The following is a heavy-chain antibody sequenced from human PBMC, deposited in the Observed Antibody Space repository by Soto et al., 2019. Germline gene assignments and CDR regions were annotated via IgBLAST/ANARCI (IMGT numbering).Heavy chain of an antibody. D-gene: IGHD3-3*01. CDR1: GYTFTSYY. V-gene: IGHV1-46*01. CDR2: INPSGGST. Sequence: ASVKVSCKASGYTFTSYYMHWVRQAPGQGLEWMGIINPSGGSTSYAQKFQGRVTITRDTSASTAYMELSSLRSEDTAVYYCARDLRFLDPWGQGTLVTVSS. J-gene: IGHJ5*02. CDR3: ARDLRFLDP.